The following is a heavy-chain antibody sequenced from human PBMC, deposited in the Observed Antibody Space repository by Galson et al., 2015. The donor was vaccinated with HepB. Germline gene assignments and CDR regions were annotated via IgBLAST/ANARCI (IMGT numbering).Heavy chain of an antibody. J-gene: IGHJ4*02. CDR1: GFTFSSYG. D-gene: IGHD3-10*01. CDR2: IWYDGSNK. Sequence: SLRLSCAASGFTFSSYGMHWVRQAPGKGLEWVAVIWYDGSNKYYADSVKGRFTISRDNSKNTLYLQMNSLRAEDTAVYYCANFKLLWFGESDEHWGQGTLVTVSS. CDR3: ANFKLLWFGESDEH. V-gene: IGHV3-33*06.